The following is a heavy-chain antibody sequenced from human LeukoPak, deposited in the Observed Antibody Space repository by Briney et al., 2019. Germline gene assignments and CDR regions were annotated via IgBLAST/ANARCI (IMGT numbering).Heavy chain of an antibody. V-gene: IGHV4-39*01. D-gene: IGHD1/OR15-1a*01. CDR3: ARRNSMDV. J-gene: IGHJ6*02. CDR2: IYYSGST. CDR1: GGSISSSYYY. Sequence: SVTLSLTCTVSGGSISSSYYYWGWIRQPPGKGLEWIGSIYYSGSTYHNPSLKSRVTISVDTSKNQFSLKLSSVTAADTAVYYCARRNSMDVWGQGTTVTVSS.